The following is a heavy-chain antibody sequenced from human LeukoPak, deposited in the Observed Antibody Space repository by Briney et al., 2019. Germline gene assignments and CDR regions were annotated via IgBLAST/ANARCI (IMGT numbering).Heavy chain of an antibody. V-gene: IGHV1-69*04. CDR1: GGTFSSYA. J-gene: IGHJ4*02. Sequence: ASVKVSCKASGGTFSSYAISWVRQAPGQGLEWMGRIIPILGIANYAQKFQGRVTITADKSTSTAYMEPSSLRSEDTAVYYCAAYYYDSSGYYSFDYWGQGTLVTVSS. CDR3: AAYYYDSSGYYSFDY. CDR2: IIPILGIA. D-gene: IGHD3-22*01.